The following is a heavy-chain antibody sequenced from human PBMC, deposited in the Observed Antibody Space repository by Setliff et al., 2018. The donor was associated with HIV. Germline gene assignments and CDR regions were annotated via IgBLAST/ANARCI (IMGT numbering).Heavy chain of an antibody. V-gene: IGHV3-21*06. J-gene: IGHJ3*02. CDR2: ISSSSNYM. CDR3: VRGSIGFCSGMTNCQSLFDI. Sequence: GSLRLSCAVSGFTLSPYTMNWVRQAPGKGLEWVSSISSSSNYMAYGDSVKGRFSISRDDAKNSLYLQANSLRAEDTAVYYCVRGSIGFCSGMTNCQSLFDIWGQGTMVTVSS. D-gene: IGHD2-15*01. CDR1: GFTLSPYT.